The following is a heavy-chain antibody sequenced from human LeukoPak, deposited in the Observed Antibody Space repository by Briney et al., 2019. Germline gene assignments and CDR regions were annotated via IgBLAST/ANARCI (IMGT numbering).Heavy chain of an antibody. J-gene: IGHJ3*02. CDR3: ATHLGRYYGSGSHDAFDI. CDR1: GYTFTGYY. V-gene: IGHV1-69*02. D-gene: IGHD3-10*01. CDR2: IIPILGIA. Sequence: GASVKVSCKASGYTFTGYYMHWVRQAPGQGLEWMGRIIPILGIANYAQKFQGRVTITADKSTSTAYMELSSLRSEDTAVYYCATHLGRYYGSGSHDAFDIWGQGTMVTVSS.